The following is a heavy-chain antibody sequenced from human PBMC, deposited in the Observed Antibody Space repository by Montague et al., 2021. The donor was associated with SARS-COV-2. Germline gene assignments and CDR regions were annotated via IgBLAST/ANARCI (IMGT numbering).Heavy chain of an antibody. Sequence: TLSLTCTVFGGSISSGSYYWSWIRQPAGKGLEWIGRIYTSGSTNYNPSLKSRVTISVDTSKNQFSLKLSSVTAADTAVYYCAGVVGFDFDYWGQGTLVTVSS. CDR3: AGVVGFDFDY. J-gene: IGHJ4*02. D-gene: IGHD2-21*01. CDR2: IYTSGST. V-gene: IGHV4-61*02. CDR1: GGSISSGSYY.